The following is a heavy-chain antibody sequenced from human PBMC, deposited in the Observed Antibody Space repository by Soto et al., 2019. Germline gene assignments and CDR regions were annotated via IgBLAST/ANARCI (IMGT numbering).Heavy chain of an antibody. CDR2: ISRSGTTI. D-gene: IGHD5-18*01. CDR3: ARELVAYSDGWVRSMDV. J-gene: IGHJ6*02. V-gene: IGHV3-48*03. CDR1: GFTFRNYE. Sequence: AQLVESGGRLVQPGGSLRLSCAASGFTFRNYEINWVRQAPVKGLEWVSYISRSGTTIYYADSVKGRFTISRDNAKNSLYLQMNSLRAEDTAVYYCARELVAYSDGWVRSMDVWGQGTTVTVSS.